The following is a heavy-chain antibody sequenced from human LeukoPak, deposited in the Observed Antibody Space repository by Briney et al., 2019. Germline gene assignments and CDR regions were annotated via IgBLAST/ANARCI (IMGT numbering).Heavy chain of an antibody. CDR1: GYTFTSNY. J-gene: IGHJ4*02. CDR2: IYPRDGST. V-gene: IGHV1-46*01. CDR3: ARDQEGFDY. Sequence: ASVKVSCKAAGYTFTSNYIHWVRQAPGQGLEWMGMIYPRDGSTSYAQKFQGRVTVTRDTSTSTVHMELSGLRSEDTAVYYCARDQEGFDYWGQGTLVTVSS.